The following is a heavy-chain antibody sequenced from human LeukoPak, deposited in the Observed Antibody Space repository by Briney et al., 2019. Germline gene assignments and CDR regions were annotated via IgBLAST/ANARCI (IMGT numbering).Heavy chain of an antibody. J-gene: IGHJ6*03. D-gene: IGHD1-1*01. Sequence: PSETLSLTCTVSGGSISSYYWSWMRQPPGKGLECIGYIYYSGSTNYNPSLKSRVTISVDTSKNQFSLKLSSVTAADTAVYYCARDYNWNYYYYMDVWGKGTTVTVSS. CDR2: IYYSGST. CDR3: ARDYNWNYYYYMDV. CDR1: GGSISSYY. V-gene: IGHV4-59*01.